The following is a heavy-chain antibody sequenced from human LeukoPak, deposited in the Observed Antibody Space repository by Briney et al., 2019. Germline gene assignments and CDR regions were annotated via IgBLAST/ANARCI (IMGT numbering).Heavy chain of an antibody. V-gene: IGHV4-39*01. Sequence: SETLSLTCTVSGGSISSSSYYWGWIRQPPGKGLEWIGSIYYSGSTYYNPSLKSRVTISVDTSKNQFSLKLSSVTAADTAVYYCARLSGCYFPHWGQGTLVTVSS. J-gene: IGHJ1*01. CDR2: IYYSGST. CDR1: GGSISSSSYY. D-gene: IGHD1-26*01. CDR3: ARLSGCYFPH.